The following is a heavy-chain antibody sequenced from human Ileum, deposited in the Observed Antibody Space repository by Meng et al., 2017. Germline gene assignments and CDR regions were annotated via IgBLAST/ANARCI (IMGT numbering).Heavy chain of an antibody. Sequence: QVQLVQSGAEVKKSGASVRISCKASGFTFSNYAIYWVRQVPGQSLVWLGWIHAGSGDTKFSQTFQGRLTFDRDTSADTVYMELSSLTSGDRAVYYCGRGRASFYFDFLGQGTLVTVSS. V-gene: IGHV1-3*01. CDR3: GRGRASFYFDF. CDR1: GFTFSNYA. J-gene: IGHJ4*01. CDR2: IHAGSGDT. D-gene: IGHD6-6*01.